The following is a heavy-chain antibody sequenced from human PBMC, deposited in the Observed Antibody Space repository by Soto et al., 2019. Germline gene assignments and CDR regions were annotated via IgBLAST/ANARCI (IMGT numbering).Heavy chain of an antibody. D-gene: IGHD2-21*02. CDR3: ATIFRYGDPEY. Sequence: EVQLLESGGGLVQPGGSLRLSCATSGFTFSSYAMSWVPQAPVKGLEWVTGISVSGDSRYDADSVKGRFTISRDNSKSTLYLQMNSLRAEATAVYYCATIFRYGDPEYWGQGVLVTVSS. CDR1: GFTFSSYA. J-gene: IGHJ4*02. CDR2: ISVSGDSR. V-gene: IGHV3-23*01.